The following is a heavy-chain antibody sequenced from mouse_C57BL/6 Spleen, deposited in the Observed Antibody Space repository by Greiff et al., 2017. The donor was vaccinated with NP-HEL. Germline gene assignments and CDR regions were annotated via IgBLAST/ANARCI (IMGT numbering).Heavy chain of an antibody. CDR1: GYTFTSYW. CDR2: IDPSDSYT. V-gene: IGHV1-50*01. Sequence: VQLQQSGAELVKPGASVKLSCKASGYTFTSYWMQWVKQRPGQGLEWIGEIDPSDSYTNYNQKFKGKATLTVDTSSSTAYMQLSSLTSEDSAVYYCARWGYGTNYAMDYWGQGTSVTVSS. J-gene: IGHJ4*01. CDR3: ARWGYGTNYAMDY. D-gene: IGHD2-1*01.